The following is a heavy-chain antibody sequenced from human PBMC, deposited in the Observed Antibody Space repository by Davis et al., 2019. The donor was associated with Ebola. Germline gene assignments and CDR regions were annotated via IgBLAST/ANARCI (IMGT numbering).Heavy chain of an antibody. CDR1: GYSFTSYW. CDR2: IDPSDSYT. D-gene: IGHD6-13*01. CDR3: ARGARYSSSRYYYYYGMDV. J-gene: IGHJ6*02. V-gene: IGHV5-10-1*01. Sequence: GGSLRLSCKGSGYSFTSYWISWVRQMPGKGLEWMGRIDPSDSYTNYSPSFQGHVTISADKSISTAYLQWSSLKASDTAMYYCARGARYSSSRYYYYYGMDVWGQGTTVTVSS.